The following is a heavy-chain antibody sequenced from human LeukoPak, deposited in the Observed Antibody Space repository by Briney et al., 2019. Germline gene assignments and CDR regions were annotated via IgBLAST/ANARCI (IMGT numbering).Heavy chain of an antibody. D-gene: IGHD2-2*01. CDR1: GFTFSDYY. CDR3: ARLGYCSSTSCSNYYYYGMDV. Sequence: GGSLRLSCAASGFTFSDYYMSWIRQAPGKGLGWVSYISSSGSTIYYADSVKGRFTISRDNAKNSLYLQMNSLRAEDTAVYYCARLGYCSSTSCSNYYYYGMDVWGQGTTVTVSS. V-gene: IGHV3-11*01. J-gene: IGHJ6*02. CDR2: ISSSGSTI.